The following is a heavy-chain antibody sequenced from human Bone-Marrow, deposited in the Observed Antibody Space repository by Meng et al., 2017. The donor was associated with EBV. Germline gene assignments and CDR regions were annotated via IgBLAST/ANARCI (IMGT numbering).Heavy chain of an antibody. Sequence: QGQVVQSGAEVKKPGASVKVSCKASGYTFTSYYMHWVRQSPGQGLEWMGIINPSGGSTSYAQKFQGRVTMTRDTSTSTVYMELSSLRSEDTAVYYCARVSIAVAGIGPWGQGTLVTVSS. D-gene: IGHD6-19*01. CDR3: ARVSIAVAGIGP. V-gene: IGHV1-46*01. J-gene: IGHJ5*02. CDR1: GYTFTSYY. CDR2: INPSGGST.